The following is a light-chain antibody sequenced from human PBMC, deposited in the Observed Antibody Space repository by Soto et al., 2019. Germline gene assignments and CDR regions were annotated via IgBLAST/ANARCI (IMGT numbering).Light chain of an antibody. CDR2: SNN. V-gene: IGLV1-44*01. Sequence: QSVLTQPPSASGTPGQRVTISWSGSSTNIGSNTVNWYQQLPGTAPKLLIYSNNQRPSGVPDRFSGSKSGTSASLAISGLQSEDEADYYCAAWDDSLNGRWVFGGGTKVTVL. CDR3: AAWDDSLNGRWV. J-gene: IGLJ3*02. CDR1: STNIGSNT.